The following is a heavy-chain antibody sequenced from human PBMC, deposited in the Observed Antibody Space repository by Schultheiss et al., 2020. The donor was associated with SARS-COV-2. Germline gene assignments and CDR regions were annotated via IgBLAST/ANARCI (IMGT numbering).Heavy chain of an antibody. CDR2: IYYSGST. J-gene: IGHJ5*02. Sequence: SETLSLTCAVYGGSFSGYYWSWIRQPPGKGLEWIGYIYYSGSTNYNPSLKSRVTISVDTSKNQFSLKLSSVTAADTAVYYCARGLCGGNWFDPWGQGTLVTVSS. V-gene: IGHV4-59*01. CDR3: ARGLCGGNWFDP. CDR1: GGSFSGYY. D-gene: IGHD2-21*01.